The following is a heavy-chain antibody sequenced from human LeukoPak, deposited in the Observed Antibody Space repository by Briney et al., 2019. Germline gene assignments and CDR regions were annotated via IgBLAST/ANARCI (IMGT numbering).Heavy chain of an antibody. D-gene: IGHD5-12*01. Sequence: ASVKVSCKASGYTFTNHYMHWVRQAPEQGLEWMGVINPSGGSTGYAQKFQGRVTMTRDTSTSTVYMELSSLRSGDTAVYYCARMYSGYGYFDYWGQGTLVTVSS. V-gene: IGHV1-46*01. CDR1: GYTFTNHY. CDR2: INPSGGST. CDR3: ARMYSGYGYFDY. J-gene: IGHJ4*02.